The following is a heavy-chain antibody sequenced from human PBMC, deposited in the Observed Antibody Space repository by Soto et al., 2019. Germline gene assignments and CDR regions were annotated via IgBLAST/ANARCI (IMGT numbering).Heavy chain of an antibody. CDR3: AKQGYCSSTSCPETTNSYYGMDV. J-gene: IGHJ6*02. D-gene: IGHD2-2*01. V-gene: IGHV3-23*01. CDR2: ISGSGGST. CDR1: GFTFSSYA. Sequence: QPGGSLRLSCAASGFTFSSYAMSWVRQAPGKGLEWVSAISGSGGSTYYADSVKGRFTISRDNSKNTLYLQMNSLRAEDTAVYYCAKQGYCSSTSCPETTNSYYGMDVWGQGTTVTVSS.